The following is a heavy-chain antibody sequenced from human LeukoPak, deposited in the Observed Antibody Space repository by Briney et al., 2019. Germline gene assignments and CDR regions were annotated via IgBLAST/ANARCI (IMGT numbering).Heavy chain of an antibody. D-gene: IGHD3-10*01. J-gene: IGHJ4*02. CDR1: GFTFDDYG. Sequence: GGSLRLSCAASGFTFDDYGMSWVRQAPGKGLEWVSGINWNGGSTGYADSVKGRLTISRDNAKNSLYLQMNSLRAEDTALYYCARETITMVRGVPLFDYWGQGTLVTVSS. CDR3: ARETITMVRGVPLFDY. CDR2: INWNGGST. V-gene: IGHV3-20*04.